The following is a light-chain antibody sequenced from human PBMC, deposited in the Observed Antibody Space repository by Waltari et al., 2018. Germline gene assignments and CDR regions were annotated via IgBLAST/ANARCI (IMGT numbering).Light chain of an antibody. J-gene: IGLJ1*01. CDR1: SSNVGGNF. V-gene: IGLV1-44*01. CDR2: KNN. Sequence: QSVLTQPPSVSAPPGQRVTISCSGRSSNVGGNFVTWYQYVPGTAPKLLIYKNNDRPSGVPDRFSASKSGSSASLAIRGLQSDDESDYYCSAWDDSLHGHVFGTGTRLSVL. CDR3: SAWDDSLHGHV.